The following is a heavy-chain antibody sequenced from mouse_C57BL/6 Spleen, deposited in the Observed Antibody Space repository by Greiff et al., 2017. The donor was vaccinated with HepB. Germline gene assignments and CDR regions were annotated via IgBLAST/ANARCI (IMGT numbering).Heavy chain of an antibody. J-gene: IGHJ2*01. CDR2: IDPETGGT. V-gene: IGHV1-15*01. CDR1: GYTFTDYE. Sequence: VQLQQSGAELVRPGASVTLSCKASGYTFTDYEMHWVKQTPVHGLEWIGAIDPETGGTAYNQKFKGKAILTADKSSSTAYMELRSLTSEDAAVYYCTRVRRLLVNFDYWGQGTTLTVSS. D-gene: IGHD2-3*01. CDR3: TRVRRLLVNFDY.